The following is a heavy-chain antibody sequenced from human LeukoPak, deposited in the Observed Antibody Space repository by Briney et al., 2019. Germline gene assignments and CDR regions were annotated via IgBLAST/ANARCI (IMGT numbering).Heavy chain of an antibody. CDR2: ISGSGGST. D-gene: IGHD3-3*01. CDR1: GFTFSSYA. CDR3: AKDGGLYDFWSGYYSPDY. J-gene: IGHJ4*02. V-gene: IGHV3-23*01. Sequence: PGGSLRLSCAASGFTFSSYAMSWVRQAPGKGLEWASAISGSGGSTYYADSVKGRFTISRDNSKNTLYLQMNSLRAEDTAVYYCAKDGGLYDFWSGYYSPDYWGQGTLVTVSS.